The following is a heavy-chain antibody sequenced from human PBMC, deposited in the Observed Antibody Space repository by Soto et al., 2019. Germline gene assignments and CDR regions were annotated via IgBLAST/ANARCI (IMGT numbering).Heavy chain of an antibody. CDR1: GGSISSYY. J-gene: IGHJ5*02. Sequence: QVQLQESGPGLVKPSETLSLTCTVSGGSISSYYWSWIRQPPGKGLEWIGYTYYSGSTNYNPSLKSRVTISVDTSKNQFSLKLSSVTAADTAVYYCARGPLYSSGWYGWFDPWGQGTLVTVSS. D-gene: IGHD6-19*01. CDR3: ARGPLYSSGWYGWFDP. CDR2: TYYSGST. V-gene: IGHV4-59*01.